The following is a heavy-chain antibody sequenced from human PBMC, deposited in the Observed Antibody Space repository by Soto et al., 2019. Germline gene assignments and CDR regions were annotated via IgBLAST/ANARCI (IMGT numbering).Heavy chain of an antibody. D-gene: IGHD4-4*01. J-gene: IGHJ4*02. CDR3: AKDRGADSNLYDY. Sequence: EAQLLESGGGLVQPGGSLRLSCAASGFTFSSYAMSWVRQAPGKGLEWVSAISGSGGSTYYADSVKGRFTISRDNSKNTLYLQMNSLRAEDTAVYYCAKDRGADSNLYDYWGQGTLVTVSS. CDR2: ISGSGGST. V-gene: IGHV3-23*01. CDR1: GFTFSSYA.